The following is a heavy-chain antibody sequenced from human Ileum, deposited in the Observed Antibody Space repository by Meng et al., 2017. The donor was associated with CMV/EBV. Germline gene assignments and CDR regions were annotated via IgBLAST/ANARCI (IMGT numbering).Heavy chain of an antibody. D-gene: IGHD1-26*01. CDR3: AREYYNGSFYH. CDR2: IYDSGST. V-gene: IGHV4-61*01. J-gene: IGHJ4*02. CDR1: RGSVRSGSYY. Sequence: SETLSLTCRVSRGSVRSGSYYWSWIRQSPGKGLEWIGYIYDSGSTKYNHSLKSRVTISVDTSEKQVSLKVTSVTAADTAVYYCAREYYNGSFYHWGQGILVTVSS.